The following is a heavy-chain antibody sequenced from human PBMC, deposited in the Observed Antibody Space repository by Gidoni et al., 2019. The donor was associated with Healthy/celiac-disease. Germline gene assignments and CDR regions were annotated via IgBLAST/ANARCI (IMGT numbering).Heavy chain of an antibody. J-gene: IGHJ4*02. Sequence: EVQLVESGGGLVQTGGSMRLSCAASGFTVSSNYMSWVRQAPGKGMEWVSVIYSGGSTYYADSVKGRFTISRDNSKNTLYLQMNSLRAEDTDVYYCARGQYYDILTGYYKPYFDYWGQGTLVTVSS. CDR3: ARGQYYDILTGYYKPYFDY. CDR1: GFTVSSNY. D-gene: IGHD3-9*01. CDR2: IYSGGST. V-gene: IGHV3-66*01.